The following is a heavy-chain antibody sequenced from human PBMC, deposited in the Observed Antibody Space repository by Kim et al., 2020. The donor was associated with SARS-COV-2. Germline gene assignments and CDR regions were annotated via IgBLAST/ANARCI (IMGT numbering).Heavy chain of an antibody. CDR1: GGSFSGYY. J-gene: IGHJ6*02. Sequence: SETLSLTCAVYGGSFSGYYWSWIRQPPGKGLEWIVEINHSGSTNYNPSLKSRVTISVDTSKNQFSLKLSSVTAADTAVYYCARGNRYYYGSGSYYRPNYYYYGMDVWGQGTTVTVSS. CDR2: INHSGST. D-gene: IGHD3-10*01. CDR3: ARGNRYYYGSGSYYRPNYYYYGMDV. V-gene: IGHV4-34*01.